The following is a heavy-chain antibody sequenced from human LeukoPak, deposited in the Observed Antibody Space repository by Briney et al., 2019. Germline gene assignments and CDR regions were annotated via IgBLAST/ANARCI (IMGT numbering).Heavy chain of an antibody. CDR2: ISSSGSTI. CDR1: GFTFSSYR. CDR3: ARDALPAAVAYYFDY. D-gene: IGHD2-2*01. J-gene: IGHJ4*02. Sequence: GGSLRLSCAASGFTFSSYRMNWVRQAPGKGLEWVSYISSSGSTIYYADSVKGRSTISRDNSKNTLYLQMNSLRAEDTALYYCARDALPAAVAYYFDYSGQGTLVTVSS. V-gene: IGHV3-48*01.